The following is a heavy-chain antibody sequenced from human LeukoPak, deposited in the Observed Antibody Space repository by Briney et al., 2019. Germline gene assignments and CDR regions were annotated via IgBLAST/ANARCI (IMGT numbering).Heavy chain of an antibody. CDR2: IIPIFGTA. Sequence: VASVKVSCKASGGTFSSYAISWVRQAPGQGLEWMGGIIPIFGTANYAQKFQGGVTITTDESTSTAYMELSSLRSEDTAVYYCARVPTVTIYYYYYYMDVWGKGTTVTVSS. J-gene: IGHJ6*03. D-gene: IGHD4-11*01. CDR3: ARVPTVTIYYYYYYMDV. V-gene: IGHV1-69*05. CDR1: GGTFSSYA.